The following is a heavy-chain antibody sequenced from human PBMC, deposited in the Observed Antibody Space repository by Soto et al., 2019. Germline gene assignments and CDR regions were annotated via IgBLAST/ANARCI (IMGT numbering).Heavy chain of an antibody. D-gene: IGHD3-10*02. V-gene: IGHV4-31*03. CDR1: GASVSTGVYY. CDR2: IDNSGST. J-gene: IGHJ4*02. Sequence: QVQLDESGPGLVQPSQTLSLSCTVSGASVSTGVYYWTWIRQHPGKGLEWIGYIDNSGSTYYNPSLTGRVDISVDPSKNQFSLNLQSVTAADTAFYYCAGAVSDFDVRRYRTSYFDQWGQGILVTVSS. CDR3: AGAVSDFDVRRYRTSYFDQ.